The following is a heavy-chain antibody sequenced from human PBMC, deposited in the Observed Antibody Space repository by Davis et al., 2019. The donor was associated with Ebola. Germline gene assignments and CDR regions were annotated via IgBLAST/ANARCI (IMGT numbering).Heavy chain of an antibody. J-gene: IGHJ4*02. Sequence: PGGSLRLSCAASGFTFSSFWMSWVRLAPGKGLEWVANINQDGSEKYYVDSVKGRFAISRDNAKNSLYLQMNSLRAEDTAVYYCARDPQFYDYWGQGILVTVSS. CDR1: GFTFSSFW. CDR3: ARDPQFYDY. V-gene: IGHV3-7*01. CDR2: INQDGSEK.